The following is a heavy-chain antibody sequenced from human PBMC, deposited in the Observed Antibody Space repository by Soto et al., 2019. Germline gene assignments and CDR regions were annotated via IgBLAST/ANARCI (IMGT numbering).Heavy chain of an antibody. CDR3: ARDPHEFWTSYWFDP. CDR2: ISAYDGKT. CDR1: GYTFNTYG. D-gene: IGHD3-3*01. J-gene: IGHJ5*02. V-gene: IGHV1-18*01. Sequence: ASVKVSCKTSGYTFNTYGINWVRQAPGQGLALMGWISAYDGKTTYAEKFQGRVTLTTDTSTSTAYMELRSLRSDDTAIYYFARDPHEFWTSYWFDPWGQGTPVTVSS.